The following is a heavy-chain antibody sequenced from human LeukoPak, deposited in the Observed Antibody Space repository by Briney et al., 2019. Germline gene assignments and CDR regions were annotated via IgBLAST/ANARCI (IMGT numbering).Heavy chain of an antibody. CDR3: ARESSRWLHMFDY. V-gene: IGHV3-66*01. CDR2: IYSGGST. CDR1: GFTVSSKY. D-gene: IGHD5-24*01. J-gene: IGHJ4*02. Sequence: GGSLRLSCAASGFTVSSKYMSWGRQAPGKGLEWVSVIYSGGSTYYADSVKGRFTISRDNSKNTVYLQMNSLRAEDTAVYYCARESSRWLHMFDYWGQGTLVTVSS.